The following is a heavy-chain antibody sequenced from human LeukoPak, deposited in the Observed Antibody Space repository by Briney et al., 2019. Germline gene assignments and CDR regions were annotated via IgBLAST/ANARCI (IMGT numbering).Heavy chain of an antibody. V-gene: IGHV3-33*01. CDR2: IWYDGSNK. CDR1: GFTFSSYG. CDR3: ARDFSYSSSCLSY. Sequence: GGSLRLSCAASGFTFSSYGMHWVRQAPGKGLEWVAVIWYDGSNKYYADSVKGRFTIPRDNSKNTLYLQMNSLRAEDTAVYYCARDFSYSSSCLSYWGQGTLVTVSS. J-gene: IGHJ4*02. D-gene: IGHD6-13*01.